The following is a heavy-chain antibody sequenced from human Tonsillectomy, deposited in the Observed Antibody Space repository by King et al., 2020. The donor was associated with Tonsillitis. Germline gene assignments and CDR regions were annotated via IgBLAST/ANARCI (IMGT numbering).Heavy chain of an antibody. CDR2: IYHSGSN. CDR1: GGSISSGGYS. Sequence: QLQESGSGLVKPSQTLSLTCAVSGGSISSGGYSWSWIRQPPGKGLEWIGYIYHSGSNYYNPSVKSRVTISVDRSKNQFSLKLSSVTAADTAVYYCARSADWVYWGQGTLVTVSS. D-gene: IGHD3-9*01. V-gene: IGHV4-30-2*01. CDR3: ARSADWVY. J-gene: IGHJ4*02.